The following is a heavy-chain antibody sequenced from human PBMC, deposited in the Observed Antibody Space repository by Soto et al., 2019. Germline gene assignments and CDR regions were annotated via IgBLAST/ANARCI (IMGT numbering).Heavy chain of an antibody. CDR2: IYFGGTT. V-gene: IGHV4-4*09. CDR1: IPTISTNF. Sequence: PSDSLSLTCSASIPTISTNFVCRLRQPPGKGLEWIGYIYFGGTTQSNPSLKGRATISLDTSKNQFTLNLASVSAADTAVYYCATQTFGSNAFFDTWGQGALVTVS. J-gene: IGHJ4*02. D-gene: IGHD3-10*01. CDR3: ATQTFGSNAFFDT.